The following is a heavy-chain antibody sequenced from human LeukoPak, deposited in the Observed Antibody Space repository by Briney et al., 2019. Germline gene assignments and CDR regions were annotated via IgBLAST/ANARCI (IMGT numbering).Heavy chain of an antibody. V-gene: IGHV4-59*01. CDR2: IYYSGST. CDR1: GGSISSYY. J-gene: IGHJ4*02. D-gene: IGHD3-22*01. Sequence: SETLSLTCTVSGGSISSYYWSWIRQPPGKGLGWIGYIYYSGSTNYNPSLKSRVTISVDTSKNQFSLKLSSVTAADTAVYYCARESVVTGTFDYWGQGTLVTVSS. CDR3: ARESVVTGTFDY.